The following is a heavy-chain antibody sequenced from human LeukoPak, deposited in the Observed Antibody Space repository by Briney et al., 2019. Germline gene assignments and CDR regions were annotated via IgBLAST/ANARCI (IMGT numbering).Heavy chain of an antibody. D-gene: IGHD3-10*01. CDR2: ISAYNGNT. Sequence: GASVKVSCKASGYTFTGYGISWVRQAPGQGLEWMGWISAYNGNTNYAQKLQGRVTMTTDTSTSTAYMELRSLRSDDTAVYYCARADSSVYYGSGSPPRDYWGQGTLVTVSS. CDR3: ARADSSVYYGSGSPPRDY. J-gene: IGHJ4*02. CDR1: GYTFTGYG. V-gene: IGHV1-18*01.